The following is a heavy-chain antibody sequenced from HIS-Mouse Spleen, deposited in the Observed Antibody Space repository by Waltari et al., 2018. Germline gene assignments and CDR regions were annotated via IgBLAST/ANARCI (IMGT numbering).Heavy chain of an antibody. Sequence: QLQLQESGPGLVKPSETLSLTCTVSGGSISSSSYYWGWIRQPPGKGLEWIGSIYYSGSTYYNPSLTSRVTISVDTSKNQFSLKLSSVTAADTAVYYCARTRGYWYFDLWGRGTLVTVSS. J-gene: IGHJ2*01. CDR1: GGSISSSSYY. D-gene: IGHD3-10*01. V-gene: IGHV4-39*01. CDR2: IYYSGST. CDR3: ARTRGYWYFDL.